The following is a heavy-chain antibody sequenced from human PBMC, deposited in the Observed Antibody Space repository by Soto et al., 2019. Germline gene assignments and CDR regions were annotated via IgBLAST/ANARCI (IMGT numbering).Heavy chain of an antibody. Sequence: SETLSLTCTVSGGSISSGGYYWSWIRQHPGKGLEWIGYIYYSGSTYYNPSLKSRVTISVDTSKNQFSLKLSSVTAADTAVYYCVLYYYDSSGYSLNYGMDVWGQGTTVTVSS. D-gene: IGHD3-22*01. V-gene: IGHV4-31*03. CDR3: VLYYYDSSGYSLNYGMDV. J-gene: IGHJ6*02. CDR2: IYYSGST. CDR1: GGSISSGGYY.